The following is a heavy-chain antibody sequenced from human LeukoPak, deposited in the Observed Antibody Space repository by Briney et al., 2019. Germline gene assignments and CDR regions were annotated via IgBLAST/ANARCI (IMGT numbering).Heavy chain of an antibody. V-gene: IGHV3-30*02. CDR1: GFTFSSYG. CDR3: AKDLLLGIAVAGD. D-gene: IGHD6-19*01. CDR2: IRYDGSNK. J-gene: IGHJ4*02. Sequence: AGGSLRLSCAASGFTFSSYGMHWVRQAPGKGLEWVAFIRYDGSNKYYADSVKGRFTISRDNSKNTLYLQMNSLRAEDTAVYYCAKDLLLGIAVAGDCGQGTLVTVSS.